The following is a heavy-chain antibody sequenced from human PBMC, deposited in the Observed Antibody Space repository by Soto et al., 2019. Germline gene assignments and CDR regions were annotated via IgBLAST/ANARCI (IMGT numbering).Heavy chain of an antibody. V-gene: IGHV3-23*01. CDR3: AKDRRAGGNSAFYFDF. Sequence: GRSLRLSCAASGFKFSNYAMSWVRQAPGKGLEWVSLISATGGGTYYADSVKGRFTISRDNPHNTLYLQVHSLTAEDTAVYYCAKDRRAGGNSAFYFDFWGQGAQVTVSS. J-gene: IGHJ4*02. CDR1: GFKFSNYA. D-gene: IGHD3-16*01. CDR2: ISATGGGT.